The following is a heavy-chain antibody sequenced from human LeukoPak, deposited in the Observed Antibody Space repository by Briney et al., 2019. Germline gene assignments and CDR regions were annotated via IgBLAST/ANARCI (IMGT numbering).Heavy chain of an antibody. CDR1: GGSISSGGYY. Sequence: PSETLSLTCTVSGGSISSGGYYWSWIRQHPGKGLEWIGYIYYSGSTYYNPSLKSRVTISVDTSKNQFSLKLSSVTAADTAVYYCARIWALGSSSWGYYFDYWGQGTLVTVSS. CDR2: IYYSGST. CDR3: ARIWALGSSSWGYYFDY. V-gene: IGHV4-31*03. J-gene: IGHJ4*02. D-gene: IGHD6-13*01.